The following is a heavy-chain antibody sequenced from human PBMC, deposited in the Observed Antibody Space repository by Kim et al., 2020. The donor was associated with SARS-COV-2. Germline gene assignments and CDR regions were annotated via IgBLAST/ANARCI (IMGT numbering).Heavy chain of an antibody. V-gene: IGHV3-30*04. D-gene: IGHD3-22*01. CDR1: GFTFSSYA. CDR3: ARDGLGYDSSGTDAFDI. CDR2: ISYDGSNK. J-gene: IGHJ3*02. Sequence: GGSLRLSCAASGFTFSSYAMHWVRQAPGKGLEWVAVISYDGSNKYYADSVKGRFTISRDNSKNTLYLQMNSLRAEDTAVYYCARDGLGYDSSGTDAFDIWGQGTMVTVSS.